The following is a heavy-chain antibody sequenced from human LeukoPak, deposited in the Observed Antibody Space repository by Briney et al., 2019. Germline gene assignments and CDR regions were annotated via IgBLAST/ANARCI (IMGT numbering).Heavy chain of an antibody. D-gene: IGHD5-12*01. CDR3: ARAGYGSDAFDI. CDR1: GGSINSYY. CDR2: IYYSGST. V-gene: IGHV4-59*12. J-gene: IGHJ3*02. Sequence: SETLSLTCTVSGGSINSYYWSWIRQPPGKGLEWIGYIYYSGSTYYNPSLKSRVTISVDTSKNQFSLKLSSVTAADTAVYYCARAGYGSDAFDIWGQGTMVTVSS.